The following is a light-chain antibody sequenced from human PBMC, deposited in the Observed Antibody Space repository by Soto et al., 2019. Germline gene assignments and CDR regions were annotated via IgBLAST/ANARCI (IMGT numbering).Light chain of an antibody. Sequence: QSVLTQPPSVSGAPGQRVTISCTGSSSNIGTGYDVHWYQQLPGTAPKILIYGNSTRPSGVPDRFSGSKSGTSASLAITGLQAEDEADYYCQSYDSNLSVVFGGGTKLTVL. CDR2: GNS. CDR3: QSYDSNLSVV. V-gene: IGLV1-40*01. CDR1: SSNIGTGYD. J-gene: IGLJ2*01.